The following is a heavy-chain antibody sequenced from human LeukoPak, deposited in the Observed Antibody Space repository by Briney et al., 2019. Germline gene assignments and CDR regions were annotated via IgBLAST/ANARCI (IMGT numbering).Heavy chain of an antibody. Sequence: PGGSLRLSCAASGFTFSSYAMSWVRQAPGKGLEWVSVISGSGRSTYYADSVKGRFTISRDNSKNTLYLQMNSLRAEDTAVYYCAKGGDGRYYSRADYWGQGTLVTVSS. CDR3: AKGGDGRYYSRADY. CDR2: ISGSGRST. J-gene: IGHJ4*02. V-gene: IGHV3-23*01. CDR1: GFTFSSYA. D-gene: IGHD2-21*01.